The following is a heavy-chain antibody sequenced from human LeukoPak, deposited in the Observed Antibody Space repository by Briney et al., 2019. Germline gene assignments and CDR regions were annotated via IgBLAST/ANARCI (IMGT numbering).Heavy chain of an antibody. CDR1: GFTFSDYY. CDR2: ISSSGSTI. Sequence: PGGSLRLSCAASGFTFSDYYMSWIRQAPGKGLEWVSYISSSGSTIYYADSVKGRFTISRDNAKNSLYLQMNSLRAEDTAVYYCARDYRGMMATEPENYYYYYMDVWGKGTTVTVSS. D-gene: IGHD5-24*01. V-gene: IGHV3-11*04. J-gene: IGHJ6*03. CDR3: ARDYRGMMATEPENYYYYYMDV.